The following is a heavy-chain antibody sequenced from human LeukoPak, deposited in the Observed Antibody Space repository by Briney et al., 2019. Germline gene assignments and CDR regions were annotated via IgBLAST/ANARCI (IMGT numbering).Heavy chain of an antibody. Sequence: SETLSLTCAVYGGSFSGYYWSWIRQPPGKGLEWIGEINHSGSTNYNPSRKSRVTISVDTSKNQFSLKLSSVTAADTAVYYCARGRANYYYYYGMDVWGQGTTVTVSS. CDR3: ARGRANYYYYYGMDV. CDR1: GGSFSGYY. CDR2: INHSGST. V-gene: IGHV4-34*01. J-gene: IGHJ6*02.